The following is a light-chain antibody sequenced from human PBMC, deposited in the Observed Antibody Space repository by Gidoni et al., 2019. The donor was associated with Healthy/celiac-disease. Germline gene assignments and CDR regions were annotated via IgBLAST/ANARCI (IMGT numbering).Light chain of an antibody. Sequence: DIQMTQSPSTLSASVGDRVTITCRASQSISSWLAWYQQKPGKAPKLLIYDASSLESGVPSRFSGSGSGTEFTLTIISLQPDDFATYYCQQYNSYSSTFXXXTKLDIK. CDR2: DAS. CDR3: QQYNSYSST. CDR1: QSISSW. V-gene: IGKV1-5*01. J-gene: IGKJ2*01.